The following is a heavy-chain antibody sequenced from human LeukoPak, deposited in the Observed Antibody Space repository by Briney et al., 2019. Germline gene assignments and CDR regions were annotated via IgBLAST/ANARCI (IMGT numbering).Heavy chain of an antibody. D-gene: IGHD4-17*01. J-gene: IGHJ6*03. CDR3: AKDWAIDFSDSPYFYYYIDV. V-gene: IGHV3-23*01. Sequence: GGSLTLSCAASEFRFSSYAMSWVRQAPGKGLEWVSAISGSDFTYYADSVKGRFTISRDNSKNTLYLQMDSLRAEDSAVYYCAKDWAIDFSDSPYFYYYIDVWGKGTTVTVSS. CDR2: ISGSDFT. CDR1: EFRFSSYA.